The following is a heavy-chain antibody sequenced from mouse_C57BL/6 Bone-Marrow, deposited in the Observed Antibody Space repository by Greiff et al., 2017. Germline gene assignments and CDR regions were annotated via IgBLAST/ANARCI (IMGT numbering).Heavy chain of an antibody. CDR3: ARGHYSNFLYAMDY. D-gene: IGHD2-5*01. CDR2: ISSGSSTI. CDR1: GFTFSDYG. J-gene: IGHJ4*01. V-gene: IGHV5-17*01. Sequence: DVQLQESGGGLVKPGGSLKLSCAASGFTFSDYGMHWVRQAPEKGLEWVAYISSGSSTIYYADTVKGRFTISRDNAKNTLFLQMTSLRSEDTAMYYCARGHYSNFLYAMDYWGQGTSVTVSS.